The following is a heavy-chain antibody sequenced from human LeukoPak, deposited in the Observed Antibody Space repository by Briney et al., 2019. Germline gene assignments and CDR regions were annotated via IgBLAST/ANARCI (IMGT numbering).Heavy chain of an antibody. CDR2: VGSSSSSI. D-gene: IGHD4-17*01. V-gene: IGHV3-21*01. CDR3: ARENGEAFDY. Sequence: GGSLRLSCAASGLTISSYSMNWVRQAPGKGLEWVSSVGSSSSSIYYAESVKGRFTISRDNAKNSLYLQMNSLRAEDAAVYYCARENGEAFDYWGQGTLVTVSS. CDR1: GLTISSYS. J-gene: IGHJ4*02.